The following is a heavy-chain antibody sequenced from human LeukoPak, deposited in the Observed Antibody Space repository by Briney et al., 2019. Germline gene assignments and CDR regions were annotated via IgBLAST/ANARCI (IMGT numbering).Heavy chain of an antibody. D-gene: IGHD3-3*01. CDR3: ALECLSTGDAFNT. V-gene: IGHV1-2*02. Sequence: GASVKVSCKASGYTFTGYYMHWVRQAPGQGLEWMGWINPNSGGTNYAQKFQGRVTMTRDTSISTAYMELSRLRSDDTAVYYCALECLSTGDAFNTWGQGTMVTVSS. J-gene: IGHJ3*02. CDR1: GYTFTGYY. CDR2: INPNSGGT.